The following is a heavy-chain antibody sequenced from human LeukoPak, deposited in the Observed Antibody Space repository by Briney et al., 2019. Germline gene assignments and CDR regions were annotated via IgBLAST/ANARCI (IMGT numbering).Heavy chain of an antibody. J-gene: IGHJ2*01. CDR2: FDPEDGET. V-gene: IGHV1-24*01. D-gene: IGHD3-22*01. CDR1: GYTLTELS. Sequence: GASVKVSCKVSGYTLTELSMHWVRQAPGKGLEWMGGFDPEDGETIYAQKFQGRVTMTEDTSTDTAYMELSSLRSEDTAVYYCATATPITMIVVGVGWYFDLWGRGTLVTVSS. CDR3: ATATPITMIVVGVGWYFDL.